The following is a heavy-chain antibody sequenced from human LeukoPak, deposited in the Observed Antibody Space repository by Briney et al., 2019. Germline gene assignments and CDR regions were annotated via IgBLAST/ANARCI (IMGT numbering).Heavy chain of an antibody. D-gene: IGHD6-13*01. Sequence: PSQTLSLTCTVSGGAISSSSYYWGWIRQPPGKGLEWIVSIYYSGRTYSNPSLKSRVTISVDTSKDQFSLKLSSVPAADTAVYYCAIEKIAAAAPTPDYWGQGTLVTVSS. CDR1: GGAISSSSYY. CDR3: AIEKIAAAAPTPDY. V-gene: IGHV4-39*02. CDR2: IYYSGRT. J-gene: IGHJ4*02.